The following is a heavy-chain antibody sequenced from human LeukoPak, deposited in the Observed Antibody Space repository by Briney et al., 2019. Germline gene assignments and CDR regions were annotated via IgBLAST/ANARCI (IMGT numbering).Heavy chain of an antibody. CDR2: ISSSSSTV. V-gene: IGHV3-48*02. D-gene: IGHD3-10*01. CDR3: ARAQTYYGSGSYLY. CDR1: GFTFSRYS. J-gene: IGHJ4*02. Sequence: GGSLRLSCAASGFTFSRYSVNWVRQAPGKGLEWVSYISSSSSTVYYADSLKGRFTISRDNAKNSLYLQMSSLRDEDTAVYYCARAQTYYGSGSYLYWGQGTLVTVSS.